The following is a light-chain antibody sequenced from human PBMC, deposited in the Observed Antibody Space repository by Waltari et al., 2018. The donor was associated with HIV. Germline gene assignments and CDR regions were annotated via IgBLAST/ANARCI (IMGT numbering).Light chain of an antibody. Sequence: QSALTQPASVSGSPGQSITISCTGTNSYIGNYNLVSWYQQFPGKAPNLLIYDVNKRPSGVSTRFSGSKSGNTASLTISGLQAEDEADYYCCSYAGTLVFGGGTMLTVL. V-gene: IGLV2-23*02. CDR2: DVN. CDR1: NSYIGNYNL. CDR3: CSYAGTLV. J-gene: IGLJ3*02.